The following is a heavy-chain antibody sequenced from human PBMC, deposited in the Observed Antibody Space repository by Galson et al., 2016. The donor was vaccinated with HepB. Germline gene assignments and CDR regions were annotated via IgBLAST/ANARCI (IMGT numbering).Heavy chain of an antibody. Sequence: SLRLSCAASGFTLSDNYMSWMRQAPGKGLEWVSYISDSGRTTYHADSVKGRFTISRDNAKNSLYLQMNSLRVEDTAMYYCARDLVPYYGDFDYWGQGTLVTVSS. CDR2: ISDSGRTT. CDR1: GFTLSDNY. D-gene: IGHD3-22*01. V-gene: IGHV3-11*04. CDR3: ARDLVPYYGDFDY. J-gene: IGHJ4*02.